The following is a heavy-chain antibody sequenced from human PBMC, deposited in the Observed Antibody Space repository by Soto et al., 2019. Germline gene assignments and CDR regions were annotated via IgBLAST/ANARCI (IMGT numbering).Heavy chain of an antibody. V-gene: IGHV1-69*04. CDR2: VIPVLVVA. D-gene: IGHD1-1*01. CDR3: ARDGLGTTRRYFDH. Sequence: QVQLVQSGAEVQKPGSSVKVSCKASGGTFSSYAFSWVRQAPGRGLGWMGRVIPVLVVADYAQKFQGRATITADKSTSTVYMELSGLRSEDTALYYCARDGLGTTRRYFDHWGQGTRVTVSS. CDR1: GGTFSSYA. J-gene: IGHJ4*02.